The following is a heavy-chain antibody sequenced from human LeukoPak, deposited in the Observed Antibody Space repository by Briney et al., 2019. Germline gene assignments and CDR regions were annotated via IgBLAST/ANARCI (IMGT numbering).Heavy chain of an antibody. V-gene: IGHV3-21*01. CDR2: ISSSSSYI. Sequence: GGSLRLSCAASGFTFSSYSMNWVRQAPGKGLEWVSSISSSSSYIYYADSVKGRFTISRDNAKNSLYLQMNSLRAEDTAVYYCTSEGYDYVWGNYRGVWGRGTLVTVSS. D-gene: IGHD3-16*02. CDR1: GFTFSSYS. CDR3: TSEGYDYVWGNYRGV. J-gene: IGHJ2*01.